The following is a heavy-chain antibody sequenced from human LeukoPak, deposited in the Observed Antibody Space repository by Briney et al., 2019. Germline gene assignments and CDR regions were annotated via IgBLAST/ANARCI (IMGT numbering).Heavy chain of an antibody. CDR3: ARDSGWHTAFDI. Sequence: PSETLSLTCTVSARSMSSYYWSWIRQPAGEGREWIGRIYTSGSTNYNPSLKSRVTMSVDTSKNQFSLKLSSVTAADTAVYYCARDSGWHTAFDIWGQGTMVTVSS. J-gene: IGHJ3*02. D-gene: IGHD6-19*01. CDR2: IYTSGST. V-gene: IGHV4-4*07. CDR1: ARSMSSYY.